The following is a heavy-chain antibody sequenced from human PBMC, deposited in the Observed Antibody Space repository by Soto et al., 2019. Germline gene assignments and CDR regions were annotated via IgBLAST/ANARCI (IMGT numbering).Heavy chain of an antibody. D-gene: IGHD3-10*01. CDR1: GGSISSYY. V-gene: IGHV4-59*01. CDR3: ARAKLLWFGELALLYGMDV. J-gene: IGHJ6*02. Sequence: SETLSLTCTVSGGSISSYYCSWIRQPPGKGLEWIGYIYYSGSTNYNPSLKSRVTISVDTSKNQFSLKLSSVTAADTAVYYCARAKLLWFGELALLYGMDVWGQGTTVTVSS. CDR2: IYYSGST.